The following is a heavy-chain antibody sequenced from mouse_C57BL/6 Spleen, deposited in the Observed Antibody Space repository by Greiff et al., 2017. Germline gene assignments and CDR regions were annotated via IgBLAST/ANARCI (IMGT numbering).Heavy chain of an antibody. J-gene: IGHJ2*01. Sequence: QVQLQQSGAELVKPGASVKLSCKASGYTFTSYWMHWVKQRPGQGLEWIGMIHPNSGSTNYNEKFKSKATLTVDKSSSTAYMQLSSLTSEDSAVYYCAREGSSSADYWGQGTTLTVSS. D-gene: IGHD1-1*01. CDR2: IHPNSGST. CDR1: GYTFTSYW. V-gene: IGHV1-64*01. CDR3: AREGSSSADY.